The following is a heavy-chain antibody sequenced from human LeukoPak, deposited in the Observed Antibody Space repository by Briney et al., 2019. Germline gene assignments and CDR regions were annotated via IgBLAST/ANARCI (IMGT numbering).Heavy chain of an antibody. Sequence: SETLSLTCTVSGGSISSYYWSWIRQPPGKALEWIGYAHYSGSTNYDASLESRVTISQDTSKNQFSLKLTSVTGSDTAVYYCAGQDGIGYYNVWGQGTTVTVSS. D-gene: IGHD3-3*01. V-gene: IGHV4-59*08. CDR3: AGQDGIGYYNV. J-gene: IGHJ6*02. CDR2: AHYSGST. CDR1: GGSISSYY.